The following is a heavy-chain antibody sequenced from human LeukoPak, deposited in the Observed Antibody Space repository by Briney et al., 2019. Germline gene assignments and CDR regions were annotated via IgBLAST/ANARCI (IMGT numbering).Heavy chain of an antibody. CDR2: IKQDGSEK. Sequence: GGSLRLSCAASGFTFSSYWMSWVRQAPGKGLEWVANIKQDGSEKYYVDSVKGRFTIPRDNAKNSLYLQMNSLRAEDTAVYYCARVVSFYCSSTSCSSDYFDYWGQGTLVTVSS. D-gene: IGHD2-2*01. CDR3: ARVVSFYCSSTSCSSDYFDY. CDR1: GFTFSSYW. J-gene: IGHJ4*02. V-gene: IGHV3-7*03.